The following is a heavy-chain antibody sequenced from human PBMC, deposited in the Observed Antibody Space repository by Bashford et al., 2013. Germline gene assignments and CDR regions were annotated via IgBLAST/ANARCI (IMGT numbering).Heavy chain of an antibody. CDR2: TYYRGST. CDR3: ARDGYYCTGTTCHVDYQYGMDV. D-gene: IGHD2-2*01. V-gene: IGHV4-61*01. Sequence: SETLSLTCTVSGDSVSSGNKYWSWIRQPPGKGLEWIGTTYYRGSTDYNPSLKSRVTISMDTSKKQISLTLSSVTAADTAVYYCARDGYYCTGTTCHVDYQYGMDVWGQGTTVTVSS. CDR1: GDSVSSGNKY. J-gene: IGHJ6*02.